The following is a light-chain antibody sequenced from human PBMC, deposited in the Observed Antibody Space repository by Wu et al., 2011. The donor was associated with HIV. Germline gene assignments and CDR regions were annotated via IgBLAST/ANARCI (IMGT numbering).Light chain of an antibody. CDR3: QQYNNWPRT. J-gene: IGKJ1*01. CDR1: QSVNTN. Sequence: EILLTQSPATLSVSPGERATLSCRASQSVNTNLAWYQQKPGQAPRLLIYGASTRATGIPARFSGSGSGTEFTLTISSMQSEDFAVYYCQQYNNWPRTFGQGTKVEI. CDR2: GAS. V-gene: IGKV3-15*01.